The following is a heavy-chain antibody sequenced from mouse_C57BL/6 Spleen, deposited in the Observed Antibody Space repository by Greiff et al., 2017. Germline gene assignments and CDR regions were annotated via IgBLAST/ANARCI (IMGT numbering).Heavy chain of an antibody. V-gene: IGHV1-53*01. CDR2: INPSNGGT. CDR1: GYTFTSYW. D-gene: IGHD2-2*01. J-gene: IGHJ3*01. CDR3: ATQSGYGFAY. Sequence: QVQLQQPGTELVKPGASVKLSCKASGYTFTSYWMHWVKQRPGQGLEWIGNINPSNGGTTYNEKFKSKATLTVATSSRTAYMQLSSLTSEDSAVDYCATQSGYGFAYWGQGTLVTVSA.